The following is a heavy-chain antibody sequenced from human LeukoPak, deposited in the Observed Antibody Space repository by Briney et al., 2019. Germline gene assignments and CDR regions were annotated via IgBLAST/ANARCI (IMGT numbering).Heavy chain of an antibody. CDR1: GFTFSSYA. Sequence: GGSLRLSCASSGFTFSSYAMSWVRQAPGKGLELVSANSGSGGRTYYADSVKGRFTISRDNSKNTLYLQMKSLRDEDTAVYYCAKDVKVGSGWYIPVDYWGQGTLVTVSS. CDR3: AKDVKVGSGWYIPVDY. J-gene: IGHJ4*02. V-gene: IGHV3-23*01. CDR2: NSGSGGRT. D-gene: IGHD6-19*01.